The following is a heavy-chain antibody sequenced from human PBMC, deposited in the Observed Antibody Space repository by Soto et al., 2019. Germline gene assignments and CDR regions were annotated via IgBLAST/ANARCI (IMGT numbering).Heavy chain of an antibody. CDR3: ARDWGVSYYYYGREV. CDR2: IKQDGSEK. D-gene: IGHD3-16*01. V-gene: IGHV3-7*01. Sequence: EVQLVESGGGLVQPGGSLRLSCAASGFTFSSYWMSWVRQAPGKGLEWVANIKQDGSEKYYVDSVKGRFTISRDNAKNALYLQMNSLRAEDSAVYYCARDWGVSYYYYGREVWGQGTTVTVSS. CDR1: GFTFSSYW. J-gene: IGHJ6*02.